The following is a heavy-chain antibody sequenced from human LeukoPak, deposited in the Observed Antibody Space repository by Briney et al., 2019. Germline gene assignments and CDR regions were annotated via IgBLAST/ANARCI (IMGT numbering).Heavy chain of an antibody. CDR2: ISSSGGTT. D-gene: IGHD3-3*01. CDR3: AKDLHGEVPDYFDY. J-gene: IGHJ4*02. Sequence: GGSLRLSCVASGFTFSSYAMGWVRQAPGKGLEWVSGISSSGGTTYYIDSVKGRFTISRDNFKNTLYLQVNSLRADDTAVYYCAKDLHGEVPDYFDYWGQGSLVTVSS. CDR1: GFTFSSYA. V-gene: IGHV3-23*01.